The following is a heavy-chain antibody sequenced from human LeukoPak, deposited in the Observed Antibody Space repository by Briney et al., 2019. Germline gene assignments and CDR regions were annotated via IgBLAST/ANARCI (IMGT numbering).Heavy chain of an antibody. Sequence: GGSLRLSCAASGFTFSSYWIHWVRQAPGKGLVWVSRIKSDDSSTSYADSVKGRFTISRDNAKNTLYLQMNSLRAEDTAVYYCARGDGGCYQGRFDYWGQGTLVTVSS. CDR1: GFTFSSYW. CDR2: IKSDDSST. V-gene: IGHV3-74*01. CDR3: ARGDGGCYQGRFDY. D-gene: IGHD1-26*01. J-gene: IGHJ4*02.